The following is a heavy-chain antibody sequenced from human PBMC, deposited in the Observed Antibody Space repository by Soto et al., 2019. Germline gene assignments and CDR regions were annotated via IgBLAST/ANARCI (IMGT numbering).Heavy chain of an antibody. J-gene: IGHJ1*01. CDR3: ARQTTVGSQH. CDR2: IYYSGST. V-gene: IGHV4-39*01. Sequence: SETLSLTCTVSGGSISSSSYYWGWIRQPPGKGLEWIGSIYYSGSTYYNPSLKSRVTISVDTSKNQFSLKLSSVTAADTAVYYCARQTTVGSQHWGQGTLVTVSS. CDR1: GGSISSSSYY. D-gene: IGHD4-17*01.